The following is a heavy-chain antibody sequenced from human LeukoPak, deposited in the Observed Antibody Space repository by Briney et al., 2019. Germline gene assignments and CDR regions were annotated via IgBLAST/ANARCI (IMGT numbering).Heavy chain of an antibody. Sequence: PGGSLRLSCAASGFTFSSYWMHWVRQVPGKGLVWVSRINNDGSSASYVDSVKGRFTISRDNAKNTLFLQMNSLRAEDTAVYYCARRGTGHGMDVWGQGTTVIVSS. CDR1: GFTFSSYW. CDR2: INNDGSSA. CDR3: ARRGTGHGMDV. J-gene: IGHJ6*02. V-gene: IGHV3-74*01. D-gene: IGHD1-1*01.